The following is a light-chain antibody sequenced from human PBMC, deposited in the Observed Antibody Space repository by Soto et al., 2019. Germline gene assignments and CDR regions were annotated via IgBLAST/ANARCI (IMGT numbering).Light chain of an antibody. CDR1: SSDVGKYNF. V-gene: IGLV2-11*01. J-gene: IGLJ2*01. CDR3: SSYAGRYSVV. Sequence: QSALTQPRSVSGSPGQSVTVSCSGTSSDVGKYNFVSWYQQHPGKAPKLIIYDVNKRPSGVPDRSSGSKSGNTASLTISGLQADDEADYYCSSYAGRYSVVFGGGTQLTVL. CDR2: DVN.